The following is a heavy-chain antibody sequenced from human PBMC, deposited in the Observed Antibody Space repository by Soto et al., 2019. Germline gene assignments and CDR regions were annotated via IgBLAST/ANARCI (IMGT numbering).Heavy chain of an antibody. CDR3: ARDHSSSFDY. J-gene: IGHJ4*02. V-gene: IGHV3-66*01. CDR1: GFTVSSNY. Sequence: GGSLRLSCAASGFTVSSNYMSWVRQAPGKGLEWVSVIYSGGSTYYADFVNCRFTISRDNSKNTLYLQMNSLIAEDTAVYYCARDHSSSFDYWGQGTLVTVSS. CDR2: IYSGGST. D-gene: IGHD6-13*01.